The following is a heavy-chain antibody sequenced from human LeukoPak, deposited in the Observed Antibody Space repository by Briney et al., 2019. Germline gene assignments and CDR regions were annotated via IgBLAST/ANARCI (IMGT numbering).Heavy chain of an antibody. CDR1: GYSFNDKY. D-gene: IGHD3-10*02. V-gene: IGHV1-2*02. CDR2: INPNSGGT. Sequence: GASVKVSCKASGYSFNDKYLHWVRQAPGQGLEWMGSINPNSGGTNYAQKFQGRVTMTTDTSMSTAYMELSRLTSDDTAVYYCASNYYVTKAAFDIWGQGTVVTVSS. CDR3: ASNYYVTKAAFDI. J-gene: IGHJ3*02.